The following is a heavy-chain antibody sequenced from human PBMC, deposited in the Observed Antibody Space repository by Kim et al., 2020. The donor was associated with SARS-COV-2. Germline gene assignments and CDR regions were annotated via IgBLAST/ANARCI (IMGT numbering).Heavy chain of an antibody. Sequence: VKGRFTISRDDSKNTLYLQMNSLKTEDTAVYYCTTNLLYDFWSGYKRFDYWGQGTLVTVSS. D-gene: IGHD3-3*01. CDR3: TTNLLYDFWSGYKRFDY. J-gene: IGHJ4*02. V-gene: IGHV3-15*01.